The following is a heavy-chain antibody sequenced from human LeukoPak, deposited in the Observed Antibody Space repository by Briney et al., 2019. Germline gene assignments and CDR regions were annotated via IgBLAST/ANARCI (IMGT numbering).Heavy chain of an antibody. Sequence: VSVKVSCKASGYTFTSYAMHWLRQAPGQRLEWMGWINAGNGNTKYSQKFQGRVTITRDTSASTAYMELSSLRSEDAAVYYCARGIDGSGSGWFDPWGQGTLVTVSS. CDR3: ARGIDGSGSGWFDP. CDR1: GYTFTSYA. J-gene: IGHJ5*02. V-gene: IGHV1-3*01. CDR2: INAGNGNT. D-gene: IGHD3-10*01.